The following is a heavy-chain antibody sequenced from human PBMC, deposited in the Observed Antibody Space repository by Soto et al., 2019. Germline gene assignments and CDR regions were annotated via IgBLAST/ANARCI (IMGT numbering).Heavy chain of an antibody. CDR3: ARDLRYYDILTGYSTGGDDDY. CDR1: GFTFSSYG. Sequence: GGSLRLSCAASGFTFSSYGMHWVRQAPGKGLEWVAVIWYDGSNKYYADSVKGRFTISRDNSKNTLYLQMNSLRAEDTAVYYCARDLRYYDILTGYSTGGDDDYWGQGTLVTVSS. D-gene: IGHD3-9*01. CDR2: IWYDGSNK. J-gene: IGHJ4*02. V-gene: IGHV3-33*01.